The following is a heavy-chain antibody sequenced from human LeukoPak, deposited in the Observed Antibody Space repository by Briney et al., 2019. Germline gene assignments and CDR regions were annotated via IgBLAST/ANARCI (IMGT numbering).Heavy chain of an antibody. D-gene: IGHD1-26*01. J-gene: IGHJ4*02. V-gene: IGHV4-59*01. Sequence: SETLSLTCTVSGGSISSYYWSWIRQPPGKGLEWIGYIYYSGSTNYNPSLKSRVTISVDTSKNQFSLKLSSVTAADTAVYYCARAPDYYDYFDYWGQGTLVTVSS. CDR1: GGSISSYY. CDR3: ARAPDYYDYFDY. CDR2: IYYSGST.